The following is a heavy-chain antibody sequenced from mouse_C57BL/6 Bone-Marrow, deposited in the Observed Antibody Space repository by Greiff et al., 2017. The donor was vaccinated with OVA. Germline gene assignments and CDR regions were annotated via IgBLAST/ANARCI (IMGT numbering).Heavy chain of an antibody. V-gene: IGHV5-16*01. CDR2: INYDGSST. J-gene: IGHJ2*01. CDR1: GFTFSDYY. CDR3: ARDRGTFFDY. D-gene: IGHD2-14*01. Sequence: EVQLVESEGGLVQPGSSMKLSCTASGFTFSDYYMAWVRQVPEKGLEWVANINYDGSSTYYLDSLQSRFIISRDNAKNILYLQMSSRKSEDTATYYCARDRGTFFDYWGQGTTLTVSS.